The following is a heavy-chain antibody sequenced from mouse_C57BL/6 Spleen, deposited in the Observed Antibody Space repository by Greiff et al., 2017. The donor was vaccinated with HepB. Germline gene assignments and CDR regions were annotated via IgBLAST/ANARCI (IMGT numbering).Heavy chain of an antibody. J-gene: IGHJ2*01. CDR2: ISYDGSN. D-gene: IGHD3-2*02. CDR1: GYSITSGYY. Sequence: DVQLVESGPGLVKPSQSLSLTCSVTGYSITSGYYWNWIRQFPGNKLEWMGYISYDGSNNYNPSLKNRISITRDTSKNQFFLKLNSVTTEDTATYYCARAGQLRLPYFDYWGQGTTLTVSS. CDR3: ARAGQLRLPYFDY. V-gene: IGHV3-6*01.